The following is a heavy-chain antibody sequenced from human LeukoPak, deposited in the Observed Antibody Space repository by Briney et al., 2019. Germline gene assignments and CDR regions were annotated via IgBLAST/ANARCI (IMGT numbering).Heavy chain of an antibody. V-gene: IGHV3-48*01. D-gene: IGHD2-2*01. CDR1: GSTFSIYS. CDR3: ARITVVVPAAIAPDAFDI. J-gene: IGHJ3*02. CDR2: ISGSSSTI. Sequence: GGSLRLSCAASGSTFSIYSMNWVRQAPGKGLEWVSYISGSSSTIYYADSVKGRFTFSRDNAKNSLYLQMNSLRAEDTAVYYCARITVVVPAAIAPDAFDIWGQGTMVTVSS.